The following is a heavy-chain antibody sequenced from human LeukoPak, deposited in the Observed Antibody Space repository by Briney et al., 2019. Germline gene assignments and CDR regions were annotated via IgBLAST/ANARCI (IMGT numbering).Heavy chain of an antibody. CDR3: ARGGGKDGDYVWNDY. Sequence: SETLSLTCTVSGGSISSYYWSWIRQPPGKGLEWIGSVYHSASTHYNPSLKSRVTISVEASKNQFSLKLSSVTAADTAVYYCARGGGKDGDYVWNDYWGQGTLVTVSS. CDR1: GGSISSYY. J-gene: IGHJ4*02. V-gene: IGHV4-59*08. D-gene: IGHD4-17*01. CDR2: VYHSAST.